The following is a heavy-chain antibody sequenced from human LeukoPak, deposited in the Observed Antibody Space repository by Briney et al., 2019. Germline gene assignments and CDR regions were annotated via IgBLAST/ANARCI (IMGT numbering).Heavy chain of an antibody. Sequence: PSETLSLTCAVYGGSFSDYWWTWIRQSPGKGLEWIGEVNHSGRTNYNPSLKSRVSISVETSKNQFSLKLKSVTAADTAVYYCARGGYYGSGNDFRFDPWGQGTLVTVSS. D-gene: IGHD3-10*01. CDR3: ARGGYYGSGNDFRFDP. J-gene: IGHJ5*02. CDR1: GGSFSDYW. V-gene: IGHV4-34*01. CDR2: VNHSGRT.